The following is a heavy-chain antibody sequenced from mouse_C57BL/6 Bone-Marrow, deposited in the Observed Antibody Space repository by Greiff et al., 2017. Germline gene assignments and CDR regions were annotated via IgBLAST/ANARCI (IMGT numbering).Heavy chain of an antibody. CDR3: ARAIYYCNYLACCAY. Sequence: QVQLQQSGAELAKPGASVKLSCKASGYTFTSYWMHWVKQRPGQGLEWIGYINPSSGYTKYNQKFKDKATLPADKSSSTAYMQLSSLTYEDSAVYYCARAIYYCNYLACCAYWGQGTLVTVSA. J-gene: IGHJ3*01. CDR1: GYTFTSYW. V-gene: IGHV1-7*01. D-gene: IGHD2-1*01. CDR2: INPSSGYT.